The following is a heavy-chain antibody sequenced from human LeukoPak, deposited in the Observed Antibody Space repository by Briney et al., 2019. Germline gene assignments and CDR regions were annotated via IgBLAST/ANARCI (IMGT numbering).Heavy chain of an antibody. CDR1: GYTFTSYG. CDR3: ARESYYDFWSGYRPSFDH. J-gene: IGHJ4*02. CDR2: ISAYNGNT. Sequence: ASVKVSCTASGYTFTSYGISWVRQAPGQGLEWMRWISAYNGNTNYAQKLQGRVTMTTDTSTSTAYMELRSLRSDDTAVYYCARESYYDFWSGYRPSFDHWGQGTLVTVSS. D-gene: IGHD3-3*01. V-gene: IGHV1-18*01.